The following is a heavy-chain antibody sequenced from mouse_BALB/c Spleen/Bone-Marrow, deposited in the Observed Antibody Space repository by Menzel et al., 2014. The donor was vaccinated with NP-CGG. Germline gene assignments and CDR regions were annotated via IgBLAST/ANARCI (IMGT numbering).Heavy chain of an antibody. V-gene: IGHV7-3*02. CDR1: GFTFSDYY. CDR3: ARDRNNDIHWYLDV. D-gene: IGHD2-12*01. CDR2: IRNKAKGYTT. J-gene: IGHJ1*01. Sequence: EVQRVESGGGLVQPGGSLRLSCATSGFTFSDYYMSWVRQPPGKAPEWLGFIRNKAKGYTTEYIPSVKGRFTISRDNSQSMLYLQMNTLRAEDSATYYCARDRNNDIHWYLDVWGAGTTVTVSS.